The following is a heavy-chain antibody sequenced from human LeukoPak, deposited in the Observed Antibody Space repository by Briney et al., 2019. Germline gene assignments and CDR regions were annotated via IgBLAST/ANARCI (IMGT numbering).Heavy chain of an antibody. CDR2: IKQDGSEK. J-gene: IGHJ3*02. Sequence: GGSLRLSCAASGFTISGYWMTWVRHPPGKGLEWVASIKQDGSEKLYVDSVKGRFTISRDNAGNSLSLQMNSLRAEDTAVYYCARDGTGVSYDAFDIWGQGTMVTVSS. V-gene: IGHV3-7*01. CDR3: ARDGTGVSYDAFDI. CDR1: GFTISGYW. D-gene: IGHD3-10*01.